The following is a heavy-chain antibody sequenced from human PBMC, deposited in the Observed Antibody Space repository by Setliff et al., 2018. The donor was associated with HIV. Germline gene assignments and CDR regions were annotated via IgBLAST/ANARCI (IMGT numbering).Heavy chain of an antibody. Sequence: GASVKVSCKTSGFTFSNYAIHWVRQAPGQGLEWMGWINAGNGDTRYSPKFQGRVTITADKSANTTYMELRSLRSEDTAIYYCATMSRSSRNWAIFDYWGQGVLVTVSS. CDR3: ATMSRSSRNWAIFDY. V-gene: IGHV1-3*01. J-gene: IGHJ4*02. CDR2: INAGNGDT. D-gene: IGHD6-13*01. CDR1: GFTFSNYA.